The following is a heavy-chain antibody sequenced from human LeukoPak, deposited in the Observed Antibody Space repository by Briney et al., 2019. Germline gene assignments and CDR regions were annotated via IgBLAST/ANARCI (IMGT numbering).Heavy chain of an antibody. Sequence: GGSLRLSWAASGFMFSDYYMVWIRQAPGKGLEWVAYISSGGDTFFYADSVKGRFTISRDNSGDSLHLQMNSLRVEDTAVYYCARGDGVYDYVWGRSYWGQGTLVTVSS. J-gene: IGHJ4*02. CDR1: GFMFSDYY. V-gene: IGHV3-11*01. D-gene: IGHD3-16*01. CDR2: ISSGGDTF. CDR3: ARGDGVYDYVWGRSY.